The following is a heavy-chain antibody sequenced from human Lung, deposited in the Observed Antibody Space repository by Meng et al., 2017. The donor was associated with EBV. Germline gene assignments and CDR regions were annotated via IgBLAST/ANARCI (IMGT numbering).Heavy chain of an antibody. Sequence: QGHLQESGPGLVKPSQALSLTCTCSGGSISNGYYWSWVRQHPGKGLEWIGYMYYSGSTYYNPSLKSRVTISVDTSKNQFSLKLSSVTAADTAVYYCARVSRDPFGELFNWFDPWGQGTLVTVSS. D-gene: IGHD3-10*01. V-gene: IGHV4-30-4*08. J-gene: IGHJ5*02. CDR1: GGSISNGYY. CDR3: ARVSRDPFGELFNWFDP. CDR2: MYYSGST.